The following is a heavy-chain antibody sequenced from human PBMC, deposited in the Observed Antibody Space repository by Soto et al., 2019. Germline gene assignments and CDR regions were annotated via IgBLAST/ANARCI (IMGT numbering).Heavy chain of an antibody. J-gene: IGHJ6*03. CDR1: EFTFSTYA. V-gene: IGHV3-48*01. CDR3: ARDQSRGHVFYYYMAV. D-gene: IGHD3-10*01. CDR2: ISSSSQNI. Sequence: EVQLVESGGGLVQPGGSLRLSCAASEFTFSTYAMNWVRQAPGKGPEWVSYISSSSQNIRYADSVKGRFTSSRDNAKNSLYLQMNSLRAEDTAVYYCARDQSRGHVFYYYMAVWGKGTTVTVSS.